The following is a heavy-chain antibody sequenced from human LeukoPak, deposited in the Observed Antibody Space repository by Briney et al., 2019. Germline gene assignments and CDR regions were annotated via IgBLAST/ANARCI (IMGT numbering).Heavy chain of an antibody. D-gene: IGHD1-1*01. CDR3: ARYLKWKRAFDI. Sequence: ASVKVSCKASGYTFTSYDINWVRQATGQGLEWMGWMNPNSGNTGYAQKFQGRVTMTRNTSISTAYMELSSLRSEDTAVYYCARYLKWKRAFDIWGQGTMVTVSS. J-gene: IGHJ3*02. CDR1: GYTFTSYD. V-gene: IGHV1-8*01. CDR2: MNPNSGNT.